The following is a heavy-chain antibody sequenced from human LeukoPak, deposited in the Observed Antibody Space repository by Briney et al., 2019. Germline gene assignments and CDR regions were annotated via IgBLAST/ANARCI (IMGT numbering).Heavy chain of an antibody. D-gene: IGHD1-20*01. CDR1: GFTFSDSY. V-gene: IGHV3-11*01. CDR3: ARALGNWNELYYFDY. CDR2: ISSSGSTI. J-gene: IGHJ4*02. Sequence: GGSLRLSCTASGFTFSDSYMSWIRQAPGKGLEWVSYISSSGSTIYYADSVKGRFTISRDNAKNSLYLQMNSLRAEDTAVYYCARALGNWNELYYFDYWGQGTLVTVSS.